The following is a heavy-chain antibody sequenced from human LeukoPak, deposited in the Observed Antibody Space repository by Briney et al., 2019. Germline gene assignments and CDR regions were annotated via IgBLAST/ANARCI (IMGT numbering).Heavy chain of an antibody. D-gene: IGHD4-17*01. CDR3: AKKGLAVTTYYFDY. CDR2: ISGSGGRT. CDR1: GFTFSSYG. Sequence: GGSLRLSCAASGFTFSSYGMSWVRQAPGKGLEWVSGISGSGGRTYFADSVKGRFTISRDNSKNTMYLQMTSLRAEDTAVYYCAKKGLAVTTYYFDYWGQGTLVTVSS. V-gene: IGHV3-23*01. J-gene: IGHJ4*02.